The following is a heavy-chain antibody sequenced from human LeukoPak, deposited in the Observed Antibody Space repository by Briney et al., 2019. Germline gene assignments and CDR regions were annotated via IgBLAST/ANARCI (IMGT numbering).Heavy chain of an antibody. V-gene: IGHV3-74*01. Sequence: ESGGSLRLSCAASGFTFSSYWMHWVRQAPGKGLVWVSRISSDGSSTTYADSVKGRFTISRDNAKNTLYLRMNSLRAEDTAVYYCGRGGKVEQLVLARWGQGSLVTVSS. J-gene: IGHJ4*02. CDR1: GFTFSSYW. CDR2: ISSDGSST. D-gene: IGHD6-13*01. CDR3: GRGGKVEQLVLAR.